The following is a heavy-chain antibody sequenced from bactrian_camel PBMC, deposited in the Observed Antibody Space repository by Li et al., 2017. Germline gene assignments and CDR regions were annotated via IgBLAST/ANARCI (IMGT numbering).Heavy chain of an antibody. D-gene: IGHD5*01. CDR1: GYTFSSVC. CDR3: AADPGSRTSCLAQSLYKY. V-gene: IGHV3S6*01. J-gene: IGHJ4*01. Sequence: HVQLVESGGGSVQAGGSLRLSCAASGYTFSSVCMGWFRQAPGKRREGVACIFGDTRLTYYSNSVKGRVTVSQDHAKNTLYLQIHTLQPEDTARYFCAADPGSRTSCLAQSLYKYWGQGTQVTVS. CDR2: IFGDTRLT.